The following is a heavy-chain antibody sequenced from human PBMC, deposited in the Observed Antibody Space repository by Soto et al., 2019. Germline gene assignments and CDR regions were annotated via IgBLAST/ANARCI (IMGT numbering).Heavy chain of an antibody. CDR2: ISGSGGST. J-gene: IGHJ4*02. CDR3: ATQVQYSSGGY. Sequence: EVQLLESGGGLVQPGGSLRLSCAASGFAFSSYAMSWVRQAPGKGLEWVSAISGSGGSTYYADSVKGRFTISRDNSKNTLYLQMNSLRAEDTAVYYCATQVQYSSGGYWGQGTLVTVSS. CDR1: GFAFSSYA. D-gene: IGHD6-19*01. V-gene: IGHV3-23*01.